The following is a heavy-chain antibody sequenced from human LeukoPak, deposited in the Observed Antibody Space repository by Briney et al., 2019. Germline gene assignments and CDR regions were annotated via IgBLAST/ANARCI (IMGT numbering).Heavy chain of an antibody. CDR3: ARASTVPYNWFDP. J-gene: IGHJ5*02. CDR2: IIPIFGTA. Sequence: ASVKVSCKASGGTFSSYAISWVRQAPGQGLEWMGGIIPIFGTANYAQKFQGRVTITADKSTSTAYMELSSLRSEDTAVYYCARASTVPYNWFDPWGQGTLVTVSS. CDR1: GGTFSSYA. V-gene: IGHV1-69*06. D-gene: IGHD4-11*01.